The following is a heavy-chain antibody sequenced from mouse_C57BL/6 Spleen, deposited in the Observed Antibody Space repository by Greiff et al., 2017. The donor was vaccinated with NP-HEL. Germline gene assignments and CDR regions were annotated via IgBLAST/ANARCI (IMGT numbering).Heavy chain of an antibody. Sequence: DVQLQESGPGMVKPSQSLSLTCTVTGYSITSGYDWHWIRHFPGNKLEWMGYISYSGSTNYNPSLKSRISITHDTSKNHFFLKLNSVTTEDTATYYCARDRGSSGLWDWGQGTLVTVSA. V-gene: IGHV3-1*01. CDR3: ARDRGSSGLWD. CDR2: ISYSGST. D-gene: IGHD3-2*02. CDR1: GYSITSGYD. J-gene: IGHJ3*01.